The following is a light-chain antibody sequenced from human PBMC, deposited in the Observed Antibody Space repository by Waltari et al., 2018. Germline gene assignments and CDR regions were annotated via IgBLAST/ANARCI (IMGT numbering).Light chain of an antibody. Sequence: QSALTQPPSASGSPGQSVTISCTGTSSDVGRYTYVSCYQQHPGKAPKLLVYEVSKRPSGVPDRFSGSKCGNTASLTVSGLQAEDEADYYCSSYAGSNNLVFGGGTKLTVL. CDR3: SSYAGSNNLV. V-gene: IGLV2-8*01. CDR1: SSDVGRYTY. CDR2: EVS. J-gene: IGLJ2*01.